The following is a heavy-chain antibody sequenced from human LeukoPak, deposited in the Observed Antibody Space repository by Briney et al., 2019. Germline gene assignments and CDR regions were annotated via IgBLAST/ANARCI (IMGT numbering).Heavy chain of an antibody. CDR2: ISGSGGST. J-gene: IGHJ4*02. D-gene: IGHD3-16*02. V-gene: IGHV3-23*01. CDR3: AKVSYDYVWGSYRPRTYYFDY. Sequence: PGGSLRLSCAASGFTFSGYAMSWVRQAPGKGLEWVSAISGSGGSTYYADSVKGRFTISGDNSKNTLYLQMNSLRAEDTAVYYCAKVSYDYVWGSYRPRTYYFDYWGQGTLVTVSS. CDR1: GFTFSGYA.